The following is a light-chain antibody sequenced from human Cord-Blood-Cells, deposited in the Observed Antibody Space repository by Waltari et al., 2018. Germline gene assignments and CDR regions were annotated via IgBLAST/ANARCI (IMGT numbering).Light chain of an antibody. CDR1: SSNIGAGYD. V-gene: IGLV1-40*01. Sequence: QSVLTQPPSVSGAPGQRVTISCTGSSSNIGAGYDVHWYQQLPGTAPKLLIYANSNRPAGVPDPFSGSKSGTSASLAITGLQAEDEADYYCQSYDSSLSGYVVFGGGTKLTVL. CDR2: ANS. CDR3: QSYDSSLSGYVV. J-gene: IGLJ2*01.